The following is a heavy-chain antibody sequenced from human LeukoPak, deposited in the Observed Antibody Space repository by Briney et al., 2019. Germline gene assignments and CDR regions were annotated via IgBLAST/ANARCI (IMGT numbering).Heavy chain of an antibody. V-gene: IGHV4-4*07. CDR1: GGSISSYY. CDR3: ARDAYFDWAYYFDY. Sequence: SETLSLTCTVSGGSISSYYWSWIRQPAGKGLEWIGRIYTSGSTNYNPSLKGRVTMSVDTSKNQFSLKLSSVTAADTAVYYCARDAYFDWAYYFDYWGQGTLVTVSS. CDR2: IYTSGST. J-gene: IGHJ4*02. D-gene: IGHD3-9*01.